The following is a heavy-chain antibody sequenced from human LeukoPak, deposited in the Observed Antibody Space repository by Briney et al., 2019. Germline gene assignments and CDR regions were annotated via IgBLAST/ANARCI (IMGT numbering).Heavy chain of an antibody. CDR2: INPSGGST. J-gene: IGHJ3*02. D-gene: IGHD3-9*01. CDR3: ARDGALYDILTGYSTDAFDI. Sequence: ASVKVSCKASGYTFTSYYMHWARQAPGQGLEWMGIINPSGGSTSYAQKFQGRVTMTRDTSTSTVYMELSSLRSGDTAVYYCARDGALYDILTGYSTDAFDIWGQGTMVTVSS. CDR1: GYTFTSYY. V-gene: IGHV1-46*01.